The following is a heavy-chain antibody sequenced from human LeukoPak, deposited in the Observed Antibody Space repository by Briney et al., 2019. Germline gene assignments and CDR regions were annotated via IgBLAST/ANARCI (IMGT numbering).Heavy chain of an antibody. J-gene: IGHJ4*02. Sequence: SETLSLTCAVYGGSFSGYYWSWIRQPPGKGLEWIGEINHSGSTNYNPSLKSRVTISVDTSKNQFSLKLSSVTAADTAVYYCARVLRYCSSTSCRDCWGQGTLVTVSS. V-gene: IGHV4-34*01. CDR3: ARVLRYCSSTSCRDC. CDR2: INHSGST. D-gene: IGHD2-2*01. CDR1: GGSFSGYY.